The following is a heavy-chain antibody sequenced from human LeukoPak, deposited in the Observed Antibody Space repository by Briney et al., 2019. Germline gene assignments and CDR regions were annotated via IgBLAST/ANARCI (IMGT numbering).Heavy chain of an antibody. Sequence: SETLSLTCGVFGGSFIGYYWTWIRQSPGKGLEWIGEIDYSGSTNYNPSLKSRVTISVDTSKNQFSLRLSSVTAADTAVYYCARGRYYFDSSGYDYWGQGTLVTVSS. CDR2: IDYSGST. D-gene: IGHD3-22*01. CDR1: GGSFIGYY. J-gene: IGHJ4*02. CDR3: ARGRYYFDSSGYDY. V-gene: IGHV4-34*01.